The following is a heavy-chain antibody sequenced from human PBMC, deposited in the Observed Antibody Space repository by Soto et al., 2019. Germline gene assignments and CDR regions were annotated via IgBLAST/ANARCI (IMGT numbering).Heavy chain of an antibody. V-gene: IGHV3-30-3*01. CDR3: ARGGAGRRSGRMGAFDI. D-gene: IGHD6-19*01. Sequence: PGGSLRLSCAASGFTFSSYAMHWVRQAPGKGLEWVAVISYDGSNKYYADSVKGRFTISRDNAKNSLYLQMNSLRAEDTAVYYCARGGAGRRSGRMGAFDIWGQGTMVTVSS. CDR1: GFTFSSYA. J-gene: IGHJ3*02. CDR2: ISYDGSNK.